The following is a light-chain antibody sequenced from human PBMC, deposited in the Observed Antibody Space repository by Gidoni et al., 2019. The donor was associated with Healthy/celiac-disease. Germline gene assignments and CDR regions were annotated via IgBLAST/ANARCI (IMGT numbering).Light chain of an antibody. CDR1: SSDVGGYNY. J-gene: IGLJ1*01. CDR2: EVS. V-gene: IGLV2-14*01. CDR3: SSYTSSSTLLYV. Sequence: QSALTQPASVSGSPGQSITISCTGTSSDVGGYNYVSWYQQHPGKAPKLMIYEVSNRPSGVSNRFSGSKSGNTASLTISGLQAEDEADYYCSSYTSSSTLLYVFGTGTKVXVL.